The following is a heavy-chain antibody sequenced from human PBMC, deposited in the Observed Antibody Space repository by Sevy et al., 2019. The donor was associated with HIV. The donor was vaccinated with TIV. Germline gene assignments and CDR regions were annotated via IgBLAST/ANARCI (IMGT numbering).Heavy chain of an antibody. CDR1: GFTFSSYS. D-gene: IGHD6-13*01. CDR2: ISSSSSYI. Sequence: GGSLRLSCAASGFTFSSYSMNWVRQAPGKGLECVSSISSSSSYIYYADSVKGRFTISRDNAKNSLYLQMNSLRAEDTAVYYCARAYIAAASNFDYWGQGTLVTVSS. CDR3: ARAYIAAASNFDY. V-gene: IGHV3-21*01. J-gene: IGHJ4*02.